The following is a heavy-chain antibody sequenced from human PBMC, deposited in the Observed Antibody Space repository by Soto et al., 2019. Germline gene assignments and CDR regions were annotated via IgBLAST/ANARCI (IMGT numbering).Heavy chain of an antibody. Sequence: WGSLRLSCSISGFTSGNSAINWVRQAPGKGLEWLSVISGSGLIAYYADSVKGRFTVSSDKPKSTVILQLTNLTLEDTAIYYCAQAERIWGPCLWGQGTLVTVSS. CDR1: GFTSGNSA. CDR3: AQAERIWGPCL. J-gene: IGHJ4*02. CDR2: ISGSGLIA. V-gene: IGHV3-23*01. D-gene: IGHD7-27*01.